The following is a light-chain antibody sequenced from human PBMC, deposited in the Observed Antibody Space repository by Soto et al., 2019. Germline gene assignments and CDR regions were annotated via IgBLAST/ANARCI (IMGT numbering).Light chain of an antibody. CDR3: QQYNSWWT. V-gene: IGKV1-5*01. Sequence: DIQMTQSPYTLSASVGDGVTITCRASQSISSWLAWYQQKPGKAPKLLIYDASSLESGVPSRFSGSGSGTEFTLTISSLQPDDFATYYCQQYNSWWTFGQGTKVEIK. J-gene: IGKJ1*01. CDR1: QSISSW. CDR2: DAS.